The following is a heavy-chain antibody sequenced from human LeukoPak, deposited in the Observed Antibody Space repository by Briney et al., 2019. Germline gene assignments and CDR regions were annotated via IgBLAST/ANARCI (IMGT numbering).Heavy chain of an antibody. Sequence: SVKVSCKASGGTFSSYAISWVRQAPGQGLEWMGGIIPIFGTANYAQKFQGRVTITADESTSTAYMELSSLRSEDTAAYYCARNNWKRTAEYYFDYWAREPWSPSPQ. CDR2: IIPIFGTA. D-gene: IGHD1-20*01. CDR1: GGTFSSYA. V-gene: IGHV1-69*13. J-gene: IGHJ4*02. CDR3: ARNNWKRTAEYYFDY.